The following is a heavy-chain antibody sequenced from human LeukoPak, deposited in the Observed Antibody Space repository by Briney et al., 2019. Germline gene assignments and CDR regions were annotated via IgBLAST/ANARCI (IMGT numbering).Heavy chain of an antibody. CDR1: GFTFSSYW. J-gene: IGHJ4*02. CDR3: ARVGATTWY. V-gene: IGHV3-74*01. Sequence: GGSLRLSCLASGFTFSSYWMHWVRQAPGKGLVWVSRINSDGSSTNYANSVKGRFTISRDNAKNTLYLQVNSLRAEDTAVYYCARVGATTWYWGQGTLVTVSS. CDR2: INSDGSST. D-gene: IGHD1-26*01.